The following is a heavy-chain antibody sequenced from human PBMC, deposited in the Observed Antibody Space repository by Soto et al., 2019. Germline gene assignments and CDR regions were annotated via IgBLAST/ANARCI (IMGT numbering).Heavy chain of an antibody. CDR1: GITLASNA. D-gene: IGHD5-18*01. CDR2: ISSSKTT. Sequence: EVQLVESGEGLAKLGKSLKLSLTASGITLASNAINWVGQAPGRGLEWLSYISSSKTTYADSVKGRFTISRDNAKNSVYLQMNSLRDEDTAVYYCVGDQDVHTPMVHGNYWGRGTRVTVSS. J-gene: IGHJ4*02. CDR3: VGDQDVHTPMVHGNY. V-gene: IGHV3-48*02.